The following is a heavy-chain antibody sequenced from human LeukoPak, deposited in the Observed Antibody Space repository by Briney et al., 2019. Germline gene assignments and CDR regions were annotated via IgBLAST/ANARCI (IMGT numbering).Heavy chain of an antibody. J-gene: IGHJ4*02. D-gene: IGHD3-22*01. V-gene: IGHV3-74*01. CDR3: ARAVISRSMIRAIGY. Sequence: GGSLRLSCAASGFTFSSYWMHWVRQAPGKGLVWVSRINSDGSSTNYADSVKGRFTISRDNAKNSLYLQMNSLRAEDTAVYYCARAVISRSMIRAIGYWGQGTLVTVSS. CDR2: INSDGSST. CDR1: GFTFSSYW.